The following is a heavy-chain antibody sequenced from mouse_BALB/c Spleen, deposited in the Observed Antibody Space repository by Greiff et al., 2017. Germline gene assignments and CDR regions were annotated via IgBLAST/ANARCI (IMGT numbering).Heavy chain of an antibody. J-gene: IGHJ4*01. CDR2: IYPGNSDT. CDR1: GYTFTSYW. Sequence: VQLQQSGTVLARPGASVKMSCKASGYTFTSYWMHWVKQRPGQGLEWIGAIYPGNSDTSYNQKFKGKAKLTAVTSTSTAYMELSSLTNEDSAVYYCTNHYYGSSYDAMDYWGQGTSVTVSS. V-gene: IGHV1-5*01. CDR3: TNHYYGSSYDAMDY. D-gene: IGHD1-1*01.